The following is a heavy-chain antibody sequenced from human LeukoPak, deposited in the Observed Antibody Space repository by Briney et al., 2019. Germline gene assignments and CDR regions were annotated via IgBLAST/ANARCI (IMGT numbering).Heavy chain of an antibody. CDR2: ISGSGDST. J-gene: IGHJ6*01. CDR1: GFTFSSYS. D-gene: IGHD2/OR15-2a*01. Sequence: GGSLRLSCAASGFTFSSYSMNWVRQAPGKGLEWVSGISGSGDSTLYAATVKGRFTISRDNSKNTLYLEMNSLRVEDTAIYYCAKMKGHPLPKYYMDVWGQGTTVTVSS. CDR3: AKMKGHPLPKYYMDV. V-gene: IGHV3-23*01.